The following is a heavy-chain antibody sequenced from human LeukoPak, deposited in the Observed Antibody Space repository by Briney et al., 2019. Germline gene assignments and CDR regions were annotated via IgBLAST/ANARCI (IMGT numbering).Heavy chain of an antibody. CDR3: ARELHTSDAFDI. J-gene: IGHJ3*02. CDR1: GGSISSGSYY. CDR2: IYTSGST. V-gene: IGHV4-61*02. D-gene: IGHD5-18*01. Sequence: SETLSLTCTVSGGSISSGSYYWSWIRQPAGKGLEWIGRIYTSGSTNYNPSLKSRVTISVDTSKNQFSLKLSSVTAVDTAVYYCARELHTSDAFDIWGQGTMVTVSS.